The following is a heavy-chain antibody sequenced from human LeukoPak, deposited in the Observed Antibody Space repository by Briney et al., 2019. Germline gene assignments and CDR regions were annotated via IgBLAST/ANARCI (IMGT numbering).Heavy chain of an antibody. CDR1: RYTFTSYD. CDR2: MNPNTSRT. V-gene: IGHV1-8*01. J-gene: IGHJ4*02. Sequence: ASVKVSCKASRYTFTSYDINWVREAAGQRLEWMGWMNPNTSRTGFAQKFQGRLTMTRDASISTAYMELSSLRSDDTAVYYCARLSQTPDYYSNGGYYYLGYWGQGTPVTVSS. D-gene: IGHD3-22*01. CDR3: ARLSQTPDYYSNGGYYYLGY.